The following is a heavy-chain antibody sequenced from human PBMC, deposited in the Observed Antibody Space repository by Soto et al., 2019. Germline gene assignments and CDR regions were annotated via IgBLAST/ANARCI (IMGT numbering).Heavy chain of an antibody. Sequence: ASVKVSCKASGGTFSSYAISWVRQAPGQGLEWMGGIIPIFGTANYAQKFQGRVTITADESTSTAYMELSSLRSEDTAVYYCASRAAADFNYFDYWGQGTLVTVSS. D-gene: IGHD2-2*01. CDR1: GGTFSSYA. CDR3: ASRAAADFNYFDY. CDR2: IIPIFGTA. V-gene: IGHV1-69*13. J-gene: IGHJ4*02.